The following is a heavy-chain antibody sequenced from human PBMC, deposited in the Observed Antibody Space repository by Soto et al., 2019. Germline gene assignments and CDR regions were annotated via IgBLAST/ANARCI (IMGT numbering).Heavy chain of an antibody. CDR3: ASYYGGNSEYFQH. CDR2: IYYSGST. CDR1: GGSVSSGSYY. J-gene: IGHJ1*01. V-gene: IGHV4-61*01. D-gene: IGHD4-17*01. Sequence: SETLSLTCTVSGGSVSSGSYYWSWIRQPPGKGLEWIGYIYYSGSTNYNPSLKSRVTISVDTSKNQFSLKLSSVTAADTAVYYWASYYGGNSEYFQHWGQGTLVTVP.